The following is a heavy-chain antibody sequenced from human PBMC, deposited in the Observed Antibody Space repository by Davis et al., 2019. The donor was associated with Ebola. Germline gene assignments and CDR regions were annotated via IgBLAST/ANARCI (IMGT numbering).Heavy chain of an antibody. CDR3: AKGGLWGYGMDV. Sequence: GESLKISCAASGFTFSSYAMHWVRQAPGKGLEWVAVISYDGSNKYYADSVKGRFTISRDNSKNTLYLQMNSLRAEDTAVYYCAKGGLWGYGMDVWGQGTTVTVSS. CDR1: GFTFSSYA. J-gene: IGHJ6*02. D-gene: IGHD4/OR15-4a*01. V-gene: IGHV3-30-3*01. CDR2: ISYDGSNK.